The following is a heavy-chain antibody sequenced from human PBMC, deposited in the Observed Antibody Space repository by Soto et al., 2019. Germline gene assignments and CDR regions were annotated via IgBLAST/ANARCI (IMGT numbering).Heavy chain of an antibody. J-gene: IGHJ5*02. CDR1: GFTFRSCA. CDR3: VKGNWAYSYNNWFDP. Sequence: LRLSCSASGFTFRSCAIHWVRQAPGKGLEYVSALSGDGRSTYYADSVKGRFTVFRDNSKNTLFLQMSSLRVEDTAVYYCVKGNWAYSYNNWFDPWGQGTLVTVSS. CDR2: LSGDGRST. V-gene: IGHV3-64D*06. D-gene: IGHD5-18*01.